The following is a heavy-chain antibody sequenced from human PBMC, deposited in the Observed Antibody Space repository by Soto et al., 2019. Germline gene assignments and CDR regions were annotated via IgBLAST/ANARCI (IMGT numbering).Heavy chain of an antibody. CDR1: GYTSTNYG. CDR3: ATSGERLAA. V-gene: IGHV1-18*01. J-gene: IGHJ4*01. Sequence: VHLVQSGPELKKPWASMKVYCNAAGYTSTNYGFIWVRQATGQGLEWMGLITVYDGQTNYAQKFQVRVTVTTDTSTNTAYMELRSLRSYDTAVYFCATSGERLAAWGHGTLVSVSS. CDR2: ITVYDGQT.